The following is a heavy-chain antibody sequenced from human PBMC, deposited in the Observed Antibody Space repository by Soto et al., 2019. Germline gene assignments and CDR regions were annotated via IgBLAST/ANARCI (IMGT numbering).Heavy chain of an antibody. CDR2: IYSGGST. J-gene: IGHJ4*02. V-gene: IGHV3-66*01. Sequence: GESLKISCAASGFTVSSNYMSWVRQAPGKGLEWVSVIYSGGSTYYADSVKGRFTISRDNSKNTLYLQMNSLRAEDTAVYYCARGDYGDYPIDYWGQGTLVTVSS. D-gene: IGHD4-17*01. CDR1: GFTVSSNY. CDR3: ARGDYGDYPIDY.